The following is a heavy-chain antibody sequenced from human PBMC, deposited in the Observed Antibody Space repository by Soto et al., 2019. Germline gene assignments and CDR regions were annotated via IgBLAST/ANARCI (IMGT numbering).Heavy chain of an antibody. V-gene: IGHV1-58*02. Sequence: SVKVSCKASGFTFTSSAMQWVRQARGQRLEWIGWIIAGSGNTNYSQKFQDRVTITRDTSASTGYMELSSLRSEDTAVYYCGRSVVGATGEILYNAMDVWGQGTTVTVSS. D-gene: IGHD1-26*01. CDR2: IIAGSGNT. J-gene: IGHJ6*02. CDR3: GRSVVGATGEILYNAMDV. CDR1: GFTFTSSA.